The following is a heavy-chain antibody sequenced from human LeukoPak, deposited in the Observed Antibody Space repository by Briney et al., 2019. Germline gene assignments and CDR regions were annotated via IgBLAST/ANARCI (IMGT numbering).Heavy chain of an antibody. Sequence: GRSLRLSCAAPLSSFSRSGMHWVRQAPGKGLEWVAVIWYDGRNEHYADSVKGRFTISRDNAKNSLYLQMNSLRAGDTAVYYCARDIHPLGRYQYGMELWGRGTTVTVSS. J-gene: IGHJ6*02. CDR1: LSSFSRSG. CDR3: ARDIHPLGRYQYGMEL. V-gene: IGHV3-33*01. CDR2: IWYDGRNE. D-gene: IGHD2-2*01.